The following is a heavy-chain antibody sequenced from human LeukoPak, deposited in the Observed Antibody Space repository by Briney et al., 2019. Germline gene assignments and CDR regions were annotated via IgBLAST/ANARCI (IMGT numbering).Heavy chain of an antibody. D-gene: IGHD3-22*01. CDR2: IYYSGST. J-gene: IGHJ4*02. CDR1: GGSISSYY. V-gene: IGHV4-59*08. CDR3: AAPYDSSGYYYPFDY. Sequence: PSETLSLTCTVSGGSISSYYWSWIRQPPGKGLEWIGYIYYSGSTNYNPSLKSRVTISVDTSKNQFSLKLSSVTAADTAVYYCAAPYDSSGYYYPFDYWGQGTLVTVSS.